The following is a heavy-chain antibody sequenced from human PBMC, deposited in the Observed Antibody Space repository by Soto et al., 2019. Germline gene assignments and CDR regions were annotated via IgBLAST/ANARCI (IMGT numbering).Heavy chain of an antibody. V-gene: IGHV3-7*01. CDR2: IKQDGSEK. CDR1: GFTFSSYW. D-gene: IGHD3-9*01. J-gene: IGHJ4*02. CDR3: ARAGRPTGYTPLDY. Sequence: GGSLRLSXAASGFTFSSYWMSWVRQAPGKGLEWVANIKQDGSEKYYVDSVKGRFTISRDNAKNSLYLQMNSLRAEDTAVYYCARAGRPTGYTPLDYWGQGTLVTVSS.